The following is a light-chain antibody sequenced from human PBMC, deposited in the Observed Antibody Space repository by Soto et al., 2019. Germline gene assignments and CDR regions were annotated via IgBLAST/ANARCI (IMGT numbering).Light chain of an antibody. V-gene: IGKV3-15*01. J-gene: IGKJ1*01. CDR2: GAS. CDR3: QQYKDWRT. CDR1: QTIDNK. Sequence: IVMTQSPATLSVSPGERATLSCRASQTIDNKLAWYQQRPDQAPRLLIYGASIRATAIPARFSGSGSGTEFTLTISGLQSEDFGVYYCQQYKDWRTFGQGNNVDIK.